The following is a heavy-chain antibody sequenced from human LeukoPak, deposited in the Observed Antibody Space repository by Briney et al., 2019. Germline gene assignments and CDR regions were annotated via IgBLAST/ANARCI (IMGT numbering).Heavy chain of an antibody. D-gene: IGHD3-16*01. J-gene: IGHJ4*02. CDR2: INHSGST. CDR1: GGSFSGYY. CDR3: ASLGGGYVPRQDY. V-gene: IGHV4-34*01. Sequence: SETLSLTCAVYGGSFSGYYWSWIRQPPGKGLEWIGEINHSGSTNYNPSLKSRVTISVDTSKSQFSLKLSPVTAADTAVYYCASLGGGYVPRQDYWGEGTLVTVSS.